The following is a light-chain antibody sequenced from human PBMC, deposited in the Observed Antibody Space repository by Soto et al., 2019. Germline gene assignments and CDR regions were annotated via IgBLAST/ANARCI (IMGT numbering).Light chain of an antibody. CDR1: QSVTSSY. V-gene: IGKV3-20*01. J-gene: IGKJ1*01. CDR2: GAS. CDR3: QQYVRAPWT. Sequence: EIVLPQSPCTLSFSPWERSTLSFMASQSVTSSYLAWYQQKPGQAPRLVMYGASIRTSGIPDRFSGSGSGTDFTLTISRLEPEDFAVYYCQQYVRAPWTFGQGTKVDIK.